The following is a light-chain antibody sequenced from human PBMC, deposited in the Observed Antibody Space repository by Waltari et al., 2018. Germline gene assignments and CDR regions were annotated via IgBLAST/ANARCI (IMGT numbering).Light chain of an antibody. V-gene: IGLV3-21*04. CDR2: NNS. CDR3: QVWDHSGIDTYV. J-gene: IGLJ1*01. CDR1: NIGSKR. Sequence: SYVLTQPPAVSVAPGKTARVTCGGHNIGSKRAHWDQQRPGQAPVLVISNNSDRPSGIPERFSGSNSENTATLTISRVEAGDEADYYCQVWDHSGIDTYVFGAGTKVTVL.